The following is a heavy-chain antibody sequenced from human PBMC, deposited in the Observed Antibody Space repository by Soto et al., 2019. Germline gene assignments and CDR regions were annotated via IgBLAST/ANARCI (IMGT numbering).Heavy chain of an antibody. J-gene: IGHJ4*02. CDR3: AREDDGYITYYFDY. CDR2: INAGNGNT. Sequence: GASVKVSCKASGYTFTSYAMHWVRQAPGQRLEWMGWINAGNGNTKYSQKFQGRVTITRDTSASTAYMELSSLRSEDTAVYYCAREDDGYITYYFDYWGQGTLVTVSS. V-gene: IGHV1-3*01. CDR1: GYTFTSYA. D-gene: IGHD5-12*01.